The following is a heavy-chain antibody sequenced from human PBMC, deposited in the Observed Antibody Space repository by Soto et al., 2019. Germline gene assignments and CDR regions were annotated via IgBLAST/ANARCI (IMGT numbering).Heavy chain of an antibody. Sequence: SETLSLTYTVSGGYISSSSYYWGWIRQPPGKGLEWTGYIYYSGSTYYNPSLKSRVTISVDTSKNQFSLKLSSVTAADTAVYYCARDRHYDILTGTTNGMDVWGQGTTVTVSS. V-gene: IGHV4-39*07. J-gene: IGHJ6*02. CDR3: ARDRHYDILTGTTNGMDV. CDR2: IYYSGST. D-gene: IGHD3-9*01. CDR1: GGYISSSSYY.